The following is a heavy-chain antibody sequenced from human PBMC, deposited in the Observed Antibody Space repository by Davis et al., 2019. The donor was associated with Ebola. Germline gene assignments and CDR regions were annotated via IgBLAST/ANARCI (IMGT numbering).Heavy chain of an antibody. CDR2: INPNSGGT. CDR3: AKDQGMTILYYYGMDV. J-gene: IGHJ6*02. Sequence: ASVKVSCKASGYTFTGYYMHWVRQAPGQGLEWMGWINPNSGGTNYAQKFQGRVTMTRDTSISTAYMELSRLRSDDTAVYYCAKDQGMTILYYYGMDVWGQGTTVTVSS. D-gene: IGHD4/OR15-4a*01. CDR1: GYTFTGYY. V-gene: IGHV1-2*02.